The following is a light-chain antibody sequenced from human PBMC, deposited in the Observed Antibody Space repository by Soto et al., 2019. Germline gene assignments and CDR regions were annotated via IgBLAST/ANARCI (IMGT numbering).Light chain of an antibody. V-gene: IGKV1-5*03. CDR3: QQYNSYPWT. Sequence: DIQMTQSPSTLSASVGDKVTINFRASQSISSWLAWYQQKPGKAPKLLIYKASTLESGVPSNFSGSGSGTEFTLSISSLQPEDFATYYCQQYNSYPWTFGQGTKVDIK. CDR2: KAS. J-gene: IGKJ1*01. CDR1: QSISSW.